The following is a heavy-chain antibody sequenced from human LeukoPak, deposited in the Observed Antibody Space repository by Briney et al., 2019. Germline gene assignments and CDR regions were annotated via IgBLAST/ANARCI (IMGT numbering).Heavy chain of an antibody. CDR1: GFTFSDYY. D-gene: IGHD3-22*01. J-gene: IGHJ4*02. CDR3: ARDQADSSGYYYFDY. CDR2: ISSSGSTI. Sequence: GGSLRLSCAASGFTFSDYYMSWIRQAPGKGLEWVSYISSSGSTIYYADSVKGRFTICRDNAKNSLYLQMNSLRAEDTAVYYCARDQADSSGYYYFDYWGQGTLVTVSS. V-gene: IGHV3-11*01.